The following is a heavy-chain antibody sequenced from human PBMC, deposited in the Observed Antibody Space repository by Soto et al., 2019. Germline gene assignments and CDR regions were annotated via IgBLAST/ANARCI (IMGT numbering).Heavy chain of an antibody. J-gene: IGHJ4*02. Sequence: ASVKVSCKASGGTFSSYAISWVRQAPGKGLEWMGGFDPEDGETIYAQKFQGRVTMTEDTSTDTAYMELSSLRSEDTAVYYCATGNYGGPLDYWGQGTLVTVSS. V-gene: IGHV1-24*01. CDR1: GGTFSSYA. D-gene: IGHD4-17*01. CDR2: FDPEDGET. CDR3: ATGNYGGPLDY.